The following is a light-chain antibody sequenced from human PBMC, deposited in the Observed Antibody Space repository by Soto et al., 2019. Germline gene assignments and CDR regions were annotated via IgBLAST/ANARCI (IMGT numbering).Light chain of an antibody. CDR1: RSVSSSY. J-gene: IGKJ2*01. CDR2: GAS. V-gene: IGKV3-20*01. CDR3: QQYGNPPPNA. Sequence: EIVLTQSPGTLSLSPGERATLSCRASRSVSSSYLAWYQQKPGQAPRVLTHGASSMATGIPDRFSGSGSGTDFTLTISRLEPEDFAVYFCQQYGNPPPNAFGQGTKVEIK.